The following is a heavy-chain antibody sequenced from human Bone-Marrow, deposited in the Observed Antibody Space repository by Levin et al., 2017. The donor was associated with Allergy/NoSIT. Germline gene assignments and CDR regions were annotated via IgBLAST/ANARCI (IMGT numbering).Heavy chain of an antibody. J-gene: IGHJ4*01. CDR1: GLTFSDYD. V-gene: IGHV3-11*01. CDR2: ISYTGSTT. D-gene: IGHD1/OR15-1a*01. Sequence: LSLTCAVSGLTFSDYDMSWLRQAPGKGLEWMSYISYTGSTTYYADSIKGRFTISRDNAKSSLFLQLNSLRAEDTAVYYCAGRTNRALDYWGHGTLVTVSS. CDR3: AGRTNRALDY.